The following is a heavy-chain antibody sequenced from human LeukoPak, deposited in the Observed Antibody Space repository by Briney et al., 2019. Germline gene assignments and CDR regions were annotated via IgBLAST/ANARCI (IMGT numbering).Heavy chain of an antibody. CDR2: IIAIYGTA. V-gene: IGHV1-69*13. D-gene: IGHD6-19*01. CDR1: GCTFTSYA. J-gene: IGHJ4*02. CDR3: ARHQAVAGPFDY. Sequence: GASVKVSCKASGCTFTSYAMRWVRQAPGQRLEWMGGIIAIYGTANYAQKFQGRVTITADESTSTAYMELSSLRSEDTAVYYCARHQAVAGPFDYWGQGTLVTVSS.